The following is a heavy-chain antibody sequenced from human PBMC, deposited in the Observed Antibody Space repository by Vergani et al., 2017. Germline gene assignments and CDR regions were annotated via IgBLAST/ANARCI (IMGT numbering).Heavy chain of an antibody. V-gene: IGHV3-53*01. CDR2: IYSGGST. J-gene: IGHJ6*02. Sequence: EVQLVESGGGLIQPGGSLRLSCAASGFTVSSNYMSWVRQAPGKGLEWVSVIYSGGSTYYADSVKGRFTISRDNSKNTLSLQMNSLRAEDTAMYYCARLRVGQNYGMDVWGQGTTVTVSS. D-gene: IGHD3-10*01. CDR1: GFTVSSNY. CDR3: ARLRVGQNYGMDV.